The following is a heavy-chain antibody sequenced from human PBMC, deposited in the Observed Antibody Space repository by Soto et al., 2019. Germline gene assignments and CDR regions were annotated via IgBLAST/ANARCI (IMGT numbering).Heavy chain of an antibody. CDR2: IIPIFGTA. J-gene: IGHJ6*02. D-gene: IGHD6-13*01. CDR1: GGTFSSYA. Sequence: QVQLVQSGAEVKKPGSSVKVSCKASGGTFSSYAISWVRQAPGQGLEWMGGIIPIFGTANYAQKFQGRVTITADKSTSNAYVELRTLRSEDTPVYSLARSIAAAGTRTYYYYYYGMDVCDQWNTVTVSS. CDR3: ARSIAAAGTRTYYYYYYGMDV. V-gene: IGHV1-69*06.